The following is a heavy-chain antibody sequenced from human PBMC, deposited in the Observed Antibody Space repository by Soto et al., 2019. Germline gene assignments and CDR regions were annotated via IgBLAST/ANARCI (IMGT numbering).Heavy chain of an antibody. Sequence: SETLPLSCPVSGGSISSYYLSWIRQRPGKGLEWIRYIYYRGSTNYNPSLKSRGTLPVDTSKNQFSLKLSSVTAADTAVYYCARDSGYSYGYVPYYYYGMDVWGQGTTVTVSS. D-gene: IGHD5-18*01. CDR2: IYYRGST. CDR1: GGSISSYY. J-gene: IGHJ6*02. V-gene: IGHV4-59*01. CDR3: ARDSGYSYGYVPYYYYGMDV.